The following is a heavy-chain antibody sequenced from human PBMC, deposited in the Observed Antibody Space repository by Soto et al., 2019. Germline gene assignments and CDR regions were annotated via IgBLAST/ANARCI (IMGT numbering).Heavy chain of an antibody. CDR2: IIPIFGTA. J-gene: IGHJ1*01. V-gene: IGHV1-69*13. CDR3: ASFSSFNSAKYFQH. Sequence: VASVKVSCKASGGTFSSYAISWVRQAPGQGLEWMGGIIPIFGTANYAQKFQGRVTITADESTSTAYMELSSLRSEDTAVYYCASFSSFNSAKYFQHWGQGTLVTVSS. CDR1: GGTFSSYA.